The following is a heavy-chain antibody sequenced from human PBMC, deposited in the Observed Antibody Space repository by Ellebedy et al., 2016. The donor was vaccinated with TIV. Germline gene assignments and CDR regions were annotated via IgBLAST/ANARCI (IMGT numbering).Heavy chain of an antibody. V-gene: IGHV4-39*01. D-gene: IGHD6-19*01. J-gene: IGHJ3*02. CDR1: GGSISSSSYY. Sequence: SETLSLXCTVSGGSISSSSYYWGWIRQPPGKGLEWIGSIYYSGSTYYNPSLKSRVTISVDTSKNQFSLKLSSVTAADTAVYYCAEAVAAPYAFDIWGQGTMVTVSS. CDR2: IYYSGST. CDR3: AEAVAAPYAFDI.